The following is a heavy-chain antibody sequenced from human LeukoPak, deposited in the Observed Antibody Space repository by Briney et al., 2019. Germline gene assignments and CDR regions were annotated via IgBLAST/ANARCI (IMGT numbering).Heavy chain of an antibody. CDR3: ASQAVAGNLDY. D-gene: IGHD6-19*01. V-gene: IGHV1-69*01. Sequence: SVKVSCTASGGTFSSYAISWVRQAPGQGLEWMGGVIPIFGTANYAQKFQGRVTITADESTSTAYMELSSLRSEDTAVYYCASQAVAGNLDYWGQGTLVTVSS. CDR2: VIPIFGTA. CDR1: GGTFSSYA. J-gene: IGHJ4*02.